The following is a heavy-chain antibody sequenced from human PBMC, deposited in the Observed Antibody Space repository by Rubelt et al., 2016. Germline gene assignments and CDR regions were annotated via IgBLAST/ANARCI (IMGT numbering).Heavy chain of an antibody. V-gene: IGHV4-4*07. Sequence: QVQLQESGPGLVKPSETLSLTCTVSGDSISVYYWSWIRQPAGKGLEWIGRIYTSGSTNYNPSLKSRVTMSVDTSKNQFFLKVRYVTAADAAGYYCAREYCSSTSCYDYYGMDVWGQGTTVTVSS. D-gene: IGHD2-2*01. CDR1: GDSISVYY. CDR3: AREYCSSTSCYDYYGMDV. CDR2: IYTSGST. J-gene: IGHJ6*02.